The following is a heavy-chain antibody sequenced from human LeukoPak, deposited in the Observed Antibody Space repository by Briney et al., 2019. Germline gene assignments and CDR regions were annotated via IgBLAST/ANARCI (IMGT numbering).Heavy chain of an antibody. V-gene: IGHV3-30-3*01. CDR1: GFSFSNHA. D-gene: IGHD6-19*01. CDR3: ARARIAVAYYYGMDV. Sequence: PGGSLRLSCVTSGFSFSNHAMHWVRQAPGKGLEWVAVISYDGSNKYYADSVKGRFTISRDNSKNTLYLQMNSLRAEDTAVYYCARARIAVAYYYGMDVWGQGTTVTVSS. CDR2: ISYDGSNK. J-gene: IGHJ6*02.